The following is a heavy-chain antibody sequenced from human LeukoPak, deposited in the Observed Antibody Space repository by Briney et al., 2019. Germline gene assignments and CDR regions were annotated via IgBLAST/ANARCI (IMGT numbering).Heavy chain of an antibody. J-gene: IGHJ4*02. CDR3: ARHYSPIDY. CDR2: IYYSGST. CDR1: GGSISTSSYY. D-gene: IGHD2-15*01. V-gene: IGHV4-39*01. Sequence: SETLSLTCTVSGGSISTSSYYWGWIRQPPGKGLEWIGNIYYSGSTYYNPSLKSRVTISVDTSKNHFSLRLSSVTAADTAMYYCARHYSPIDYWGQGTLVTVSS.